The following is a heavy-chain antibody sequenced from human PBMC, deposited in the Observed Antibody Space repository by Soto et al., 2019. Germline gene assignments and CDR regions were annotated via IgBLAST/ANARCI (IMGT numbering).Heavy chain of an antibody. CDR3: ASGGYSYGYGFDP. Sequence: SETMSLTCPVSGDSICSGGYYWSWIRQHPGKGLEWIGYIYYSGSTYYNPSLKSRVTISVDTSKNQFSLKLSSVTAADTAVYYCASGGYSYGYGFDPWGQGTLVTVSS. CDR2: IYYSGST. V-gene: IGHV4-31*03. J-gene: IGHJ5*02. CDR1: GDSICSGGYY. D-gene: IGHD5-18*01.